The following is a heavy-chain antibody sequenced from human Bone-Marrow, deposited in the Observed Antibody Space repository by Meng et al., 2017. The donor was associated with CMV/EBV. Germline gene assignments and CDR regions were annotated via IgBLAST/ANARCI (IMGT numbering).Heavy chain of an antibody. Sequence: LSLTCAASGFTFSSYAMSWVRQAPGKGLEWVSAISGSGGSTYYADSVKGRFTISRDNSKNTLYLQMNSLRAEDTAVYYCATRRAGEFDYWGQGTLVTVSS. CDR1: GFTFSSYA. V-gene: IGHV3-23*01. CDR3: ATRRAGEFDY. J-gene: IGHJ4*02. CDR2: ISGSGGST. D-gene: IGHD7-27*01.